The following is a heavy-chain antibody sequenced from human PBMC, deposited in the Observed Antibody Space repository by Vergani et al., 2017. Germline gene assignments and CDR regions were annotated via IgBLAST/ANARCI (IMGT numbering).Heavy chain of an antibody. Sequence: QVQLQQWGAGLLKPSETLSLTCAVYGGSFSGYYWGWIRQPPGKGLEWIGEINHSGSTNYNPSLKSRVTISVDTSKNQFSLKLSSVTAADTAVYYCARGIVVVPTLYYYYMDVWGKGTTVTVSS. CDR3: ARGIVVVPTLYYYYMDV. D-gene: IGHD2-2*01. V-gene: IGHV4-34*01. J-gene: IGHJ6*03. CDR2: INHSGST. CDR1: GGSFSGYY.